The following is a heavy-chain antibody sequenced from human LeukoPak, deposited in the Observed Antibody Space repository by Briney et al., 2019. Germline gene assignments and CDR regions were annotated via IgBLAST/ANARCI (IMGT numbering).Heavy chain of an antibody. CDR2: ISYDGSNK. V-gene: IGHV3-30*04. J-gene: IGHJ4*02. CDR3: AKGLIPHGGAPTFGEIDY. CDR1: GFSFSSYP. D-gene: IGHD3-10*01. Sequence: PGRSLRLSCAASGFSFSSYPMYWVRRAPGKGLEWVAVISYDGSNKYYADSVKGRFTISRDTSKNTLYLQMNSLRTEDTAVYYCAKGLIPHGGAPTFGEIDYWGQGTLVTVSS.